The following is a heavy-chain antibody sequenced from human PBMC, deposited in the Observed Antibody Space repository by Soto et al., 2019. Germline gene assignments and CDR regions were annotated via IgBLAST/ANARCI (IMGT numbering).Heavy chain of an antibody. Sequence: SETLSLTCTFSGGSISSYYSSWIRQPPAKTLVWIGDIYYSGSTNYNPSLKSRVTISVDTSKNQFSLKLSSVTAADTAVYYCARDNIVATAYNWFDPWGQGTLVTVSS. D-gene: IGHD5-12*01. V-gene: IGHV4-59*01. CDR3: ARDNIVATAYNWFDP. J-gene: IGHJ5*02. CDR1: GGSISSYY. CDR2: IYYSGST.